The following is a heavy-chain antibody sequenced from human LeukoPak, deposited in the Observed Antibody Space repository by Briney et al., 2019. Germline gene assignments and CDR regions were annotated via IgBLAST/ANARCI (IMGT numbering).Heavy chain of an antibody. CDR3: AKARVVELDAFDI. CDR1: GFTFSSYG. D-gene: IGHD1-7*01. J-gene: IGHJ3*02. Sequence: PGRPLRLSCAASGFTFSSYGIHWVRQAPGKGLEWVAVIWYDGSKKYYADSVKGRFTISRDNSKNTLYLQMNSLRAEDTAVYYCAKARVVELDAFDIWGQGTMVTVSS. V-gene: IGHV3-33*06. CDR2: IWYDGSKK.